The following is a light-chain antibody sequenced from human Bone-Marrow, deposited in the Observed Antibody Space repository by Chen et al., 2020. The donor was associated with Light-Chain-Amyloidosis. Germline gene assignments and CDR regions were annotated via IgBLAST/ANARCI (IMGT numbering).Light chain of an antibody. CDR1: QTISSNY. J-gene: IGKJ4*01. V-gene: IGKV3-20*01. CDR3: QLYGTSPLT. Sequence: EIVLTQSPGTLSLSPGEGANLSCRDSQTISSNYLTWYQQKFGQATRLLIYGSSSRATGIPDRFTGSGSGTDFTLTINRLEPEEFAMYYCQLYGTSPLTFGGGTKVEIK. CDR2: GSS.